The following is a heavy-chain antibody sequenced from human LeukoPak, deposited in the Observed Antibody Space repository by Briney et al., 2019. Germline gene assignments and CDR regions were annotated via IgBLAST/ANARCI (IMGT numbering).Heavy chain of an antibody. J-gene: IGHJ2*01. V-gene: IGHV4-59*01. CDR2: IYYSGST. Sequence: PSETLSLTCTVSGGSISSYYWSWIRQPPGKGLEWIGYIYYSGSTNYNPSLKSRVTISVDTSKNQFSLKLSSVTAADTAVYYCARDLRGPLGYSDLWGRGTLVTVSS. CDR1: GGSISSYY. CDR3: ARDLRGPLGYSDL. D-gene: IGHD3-10*01.